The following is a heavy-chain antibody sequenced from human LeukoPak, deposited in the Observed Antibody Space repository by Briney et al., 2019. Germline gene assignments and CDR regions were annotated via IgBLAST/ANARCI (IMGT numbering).Heavy chain of an antibody. V-gene: IGHV5-51*01. CDR2: INPGDSDA. J-gene: IGHJ4*02. D-gene: IGHD3-9*01. CDR3: ARRGYDMLSGLDY. CDR1: GYGFTSYW. Sequence: GESLKISCKGSGYGFTSYWIGWVRQLPGGKGLEWMGIINPGDSDARYSPSFQGQVTISVDKSITTAYLQWSSLKASDTAMHFCARRGYDMLSGLDYWGQGTLVTVSS.